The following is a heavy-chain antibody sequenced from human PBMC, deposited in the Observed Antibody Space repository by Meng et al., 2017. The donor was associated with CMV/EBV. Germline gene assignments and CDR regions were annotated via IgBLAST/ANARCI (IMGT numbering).Heavy chain of an antibody. CDR2: ISSSGSTI. V-gene: IGHV3-48*03. CDR3: ARVHITIFGVAPDY. J-gene: IGHJ4*02. Sequence: GESLKISCAASGFTFSDYEMNWVRQAPGKGLEWISYISSSGSTIYYADSVKGRFTISRDNAKNSLYLQMNSLRAEDTAVYYCARVHITIFGVAPDYLGQGTLVTVSS. D-gene: IGHD3-3*01. CDR1: GFTFSDYE.